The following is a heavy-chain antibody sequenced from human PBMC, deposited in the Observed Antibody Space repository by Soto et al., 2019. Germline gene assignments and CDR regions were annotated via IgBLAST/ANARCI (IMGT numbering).Heavy chain of an antibody. Sequence: QVHLVQSGAEVRKPGASVKVSCKASGYTFTTLHLHWGRLAPGQGLEWTGWINPDTGDSEYGQKSKGWVTLTSDTSMTTAYMELSSLTSDDTAIYFCARVKYGDFSFQYWGQGTPVSVSS. CDR1: GYTFTTLH. D-gene: IGHD4-17*01. J-gene: IGHJ4*02. V-gene: IGHV1-2*04. CDR2: INPDTGDS. CDR3: ARVKYGDFSFQY.